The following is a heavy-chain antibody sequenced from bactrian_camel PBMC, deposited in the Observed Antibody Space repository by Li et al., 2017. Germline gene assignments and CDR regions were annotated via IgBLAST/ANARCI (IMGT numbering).Heavy chain of an antibody. J-gene: IGHJ6*01. CDR3: VRDDDGYWSDFGS. D-gene: IGHD8*01. CDR1: RSIRSSCG. V-gene: IGHV3S53*01. CDR2: SILDGAD. Sequence: HVQLVESGGGSVQAGGSLKLTCAASRSIRSSCGVGWYRQAPGKERELVSSILDGADSYAESVKGRFTIFQDDAKNMIYLQMSSLKPGDTAVYYCVRDDDGYWSDFGSWGQGTQVTVS.